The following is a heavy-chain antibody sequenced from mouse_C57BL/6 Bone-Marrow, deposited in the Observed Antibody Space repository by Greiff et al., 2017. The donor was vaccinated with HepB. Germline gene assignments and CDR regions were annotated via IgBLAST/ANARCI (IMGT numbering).Heavy chain of an antibody. V-gene: IGHV3-6*01. CDR1: GYSITSGYY. CDR3: ARAYSNSFAY. Sequence: EVHLVESGPGLVKPSQSLSLTCSVTGYSITSGYYWNWIRQFPGNKLEWMGYISYDGSNNYNPSLKNRISITRDTSKNQFFLKLNSVTTEDTATYYCARAYSNSFAYWGQGTLVTVSA. CDR2: ISYDGSN. D-gene: IGHD2-5*01. J-gene: IGHJ3*01.